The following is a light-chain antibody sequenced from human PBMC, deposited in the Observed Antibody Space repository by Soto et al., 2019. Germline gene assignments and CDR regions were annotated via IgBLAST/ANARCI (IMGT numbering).Light chain of an antibody. J-gene: IGKJ2*01. CDR2: GAS. V-gene: IGKV3-20*01. Sequence: LTQYPGTLSLSPGERATLSCGASQIFSSDYLAWYQQKPGQAPRLLIYGASTRATHIPDRLSGSGYGTDLTITISRMENEDSAVYLCQQYGDSPYTFGQGTKVDIK. CDR3: QQYGDSPYT. CDR1: QIFSSDY.